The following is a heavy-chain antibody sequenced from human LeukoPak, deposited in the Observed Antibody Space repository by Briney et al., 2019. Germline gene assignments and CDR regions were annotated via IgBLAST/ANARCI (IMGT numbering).Heavy chain of an antibody. CDR3: ARHWEGVESDAFDI. J-gene: IGHJ3*02. D-gene: IGHD1-26*01. CDR1: GFTFEIYW. CDR2: IRKDGSEK. Sequence: GGSLRLACAASGFTFEIYWMSWVRQAPGKGLEWVANIRKDGSEKNYVDSVKGRFTISRDNAKNSLYLQMNSLRADDTALYYCARHWEGVESDAFDIWGQGTMVTVSS. V-gene: IGHV3-7*04.